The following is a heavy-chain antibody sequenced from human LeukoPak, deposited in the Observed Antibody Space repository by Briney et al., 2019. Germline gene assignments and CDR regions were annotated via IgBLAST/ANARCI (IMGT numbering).Heavy chain of an antibody. CDR2: ISSSSSYI. CDR3: ARARPGDWYYFDY. V-gene: IGHV3-21*04. J-gene: IGHJ4*02. CDR1: GFTFSSYS. D-gene: IGHD2-21*02. Sequence: GGSLRLSCAASGFTFSSYSMNWVRQAPGKGLEWVSSISSSSSYIYYADSVKGRFTISRDNAKNSLYLQMNSLRAEDTAVYYCARARPGDWYYFDYWGQGTLVTVSS.